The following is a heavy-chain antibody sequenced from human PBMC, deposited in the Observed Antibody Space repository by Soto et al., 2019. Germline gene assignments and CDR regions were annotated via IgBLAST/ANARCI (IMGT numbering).Heavy chain of an antibody. V-gene: IGHV4-61*01. CDR2: IYYSGST. CDR1: GCSLSSGIYY. D-gene: IGHD3-22*01. J-gene: IGHJ6*02. Sequence: SETLSLTCSISGCSLSSGIYYWRWIRQPPGKGLEWIGYIYYSGSTNYNPSLKSRVTISVDTSKNQFSLKLSSVTAADTAVYYCARVGTLGYYYDSIGGMDVWGQGTTVTVSS. CDR3: ARVGTLGYYYDSIGGMDV.